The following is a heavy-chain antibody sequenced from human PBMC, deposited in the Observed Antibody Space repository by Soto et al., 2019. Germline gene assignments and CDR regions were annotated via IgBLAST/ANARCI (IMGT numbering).Heavy chain of an antibody. CDR1: GFTFSSYS. CDR2: VSSSSSYI. Sequence: PGGSLRLSCAASGFTFSSYSMNWVRQAPGKGLEWVSSVSSSSSYIYYADSVKGRFTISRDNAKNSLYLQMNSLRAEDTAVYYCAKTMSRLGGYDMNWLAPWGQGPLVTVSS. CDR3: AKTMSRLGGYDMNWLAP. D-gene: IGHD5-12*01. J-gene: IGHJ5*02. V-gene: IGHV3-21*01.